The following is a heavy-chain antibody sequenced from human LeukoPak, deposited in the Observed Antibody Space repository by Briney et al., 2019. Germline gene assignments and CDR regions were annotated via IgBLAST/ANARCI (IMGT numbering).Heavy chain of an antibody. CDR1: GGSFSSYY. J-gene: IGHJ5*02. V-gene: IGHV4-59*01. CDR2: IYYSGST. CDR3: VRAVGPVGGYDSP. D-gene: IGHD5-12*01. Sequence: SETLSLTCTVPGGSFSSYYWSWIRQPPGKGLEGIGYIYYSGSTNNNPSLKSRVTISLDTSKNQFSLKLSSVTAADTAVYYCVRAVGPVGGYDSPWGQGTLVTVSS.